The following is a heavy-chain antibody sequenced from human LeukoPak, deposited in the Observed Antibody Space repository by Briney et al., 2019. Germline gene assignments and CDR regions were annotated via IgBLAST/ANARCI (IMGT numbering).Heavy chain of an antibody. D-gene: IGHD2-15*01. Sequence: GGSLRLSCAASGFTFSTYWMSWVRQAPGKGLEYVSTISSNGGSTYYANSVKGRFTISRDNSKNTLYLQMDSLRAEDMAVYYCARNRYCSGGNCYSLRSLDPWGQGTLVTVSS. CDR1: GFTFSTYW. CDR3: ARNRYCSGGNCYSLRSLDP. CDR2: ISSNGGST. J-gene: IGHJ5*02. V-gene: IGHV3-64*01.